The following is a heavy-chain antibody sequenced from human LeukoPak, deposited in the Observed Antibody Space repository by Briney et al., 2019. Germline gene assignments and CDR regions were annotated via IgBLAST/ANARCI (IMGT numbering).Heavy chain of an antibody. CDR2: INPKSGGT. CDR3: ARPGGRSSSWTRGYYFDY. Sequence: GASVKVSCKASGYTFTDYYMHWVRQAPGQGLEWMGWINPKSGGTNYAQKFQGRVTMTRDTSISTAYMGLSRLRSDDTAVYYCARPGGRSSSWTRGYYFDYWGQGTLVTVSS. V-gene: IGHV1-2*02. CDR1: GYTFTDYY. D-gene: IGHD6-13*01. J-gene: IGHJ4*02.